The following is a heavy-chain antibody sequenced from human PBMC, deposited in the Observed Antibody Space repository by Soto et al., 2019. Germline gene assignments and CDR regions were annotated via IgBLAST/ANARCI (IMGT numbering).Heavy chain of an antibody. Sequence: QVQLQESGPGLVKPSGTLSLTCAVSSGSISSSNWWSWVRQPPGKGLEWIGEIYHSRSTNYNPSLKSRVTISVDKSKNQFSLKLSSVTAADTAVYYCARDYCSGGSCYFRGFDYWGQGTLVTVSS. CDR2: IYHSRST. J-gene: IGHJ4*02. CDR1: SGSISSSNW. D-gene: IGHD2-15*01. CDR3: ARDYCSGGSCYFRGFDY. V-gene: IGHV4-4*02.